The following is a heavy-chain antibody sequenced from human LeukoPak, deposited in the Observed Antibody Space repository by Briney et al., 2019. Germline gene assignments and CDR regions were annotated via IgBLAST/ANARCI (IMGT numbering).Heavy chain of an antibody. CDR1: GDSFSGYY. D-gene: IGHD2-15*01. Sequence: SETLSLTCAVYGDSFSGYYWSWIRQPPGKGLEWVGEINHSGSTNYYPSLKSRVTISVDKFKNQFFLTLNSVTAADTAVYYFTRGVKTATKSGNCSGGSCSTHYYGMDVWGKGTTVTVSS. CDR2: INHSGST. J-gene: IGHJ6*04. CDR3: TRGVKTATKSGNCSGGSCSTHYYGMDV. V-gene: IGHV4-34*01.